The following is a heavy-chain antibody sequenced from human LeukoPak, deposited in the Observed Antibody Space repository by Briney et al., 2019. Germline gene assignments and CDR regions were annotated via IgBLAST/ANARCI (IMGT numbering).Heavy chain of an antibody. V-gene: IGHV4-4*07. D-gene: IGHD6-19*01. CDR3: ARDYSSGWYGDAFDI. CDR1: GGSISSYY. CDR2: IYTSGST. Sequence: SETLSLTCTVSGGSISSYYWNWIRQPPGKGLEWIGRIYTSGSTNYNPSLKSRVTMSVDTSKNQFSLKLSSVTAADTAVYYCARDYSSGWYGDAFDIWGQGTMVTVSS. J-gene: IGHJ3*02.